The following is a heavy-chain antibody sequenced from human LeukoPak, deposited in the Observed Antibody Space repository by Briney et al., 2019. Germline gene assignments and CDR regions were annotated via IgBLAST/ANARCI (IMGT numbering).Heavy chain of an antibody. J-gene: IGHJ3*02. V-gene: IGHV3-30*02. Sequence: GESLRLSCAASGFTFSTHGMHWVRQAPGKGLEWVAFIRYDGINKYYADSVKGRFTISRDSFKNTLYLQKNSLRPEDTAVYYCAKEGDYYGSGSYRDGFDIWGQGTRATVSS. CDR2: IRYDGINK. D-gene: IGHD3-10*01. CDR3: AKEGDYYGSGSYRDGFDI. CDR1: GFTFSTHG.